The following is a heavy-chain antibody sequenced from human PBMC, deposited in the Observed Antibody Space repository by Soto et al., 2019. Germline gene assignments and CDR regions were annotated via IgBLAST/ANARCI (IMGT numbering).Heavy chain of an antibody. CDR1: GFTFSTYG. Sequence: QVQLVESGGGVVQPGTSLRLSCAASGFTFSTYGKHWVRQAPGKGLEWVAVVWNDGRKTYYADSVKGRFTISRDNSKNTLDLQMNSLRAEDTAVYYCVRERVTPGGHWYYDLWGRGTLVTVSS. CDR3: VRERVTPGGHWYYDL. CDR2: VWNDGRKT. V-gene: IGHV3-33*01. D-gene: IGHD2-21*02. J-gene: IGHJ2*01.